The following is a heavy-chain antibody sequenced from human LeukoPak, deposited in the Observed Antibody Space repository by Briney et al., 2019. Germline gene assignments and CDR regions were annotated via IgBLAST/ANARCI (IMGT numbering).Heavy chain of an antibody. CDR3: ARSSDFWSGYYVDY. CDR2: ISGSGGST. J-gene: IGHJ4*02. V-gene: IGHV3-23*01. D-gene: IGHD3-3*01. CDR1: GFTFSSYA. Sequence: GGSLRLSCAASGFTFSSYAMNWVRQAPGKGLEWVSAISGSGGSTYYADSVKGRFTISRDNSKNTLYLQMNSLRAEDTAVYYCARSSDFWSGYYVDYWGQGTLVTVSS.